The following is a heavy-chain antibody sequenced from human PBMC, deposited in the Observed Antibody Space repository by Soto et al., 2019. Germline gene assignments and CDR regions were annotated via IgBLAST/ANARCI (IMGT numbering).Heavy chain of an antibody. CDR2: INHSGST. J-gene: IGHJ5*02. Sequence: QVQLQQWGAGLLKPSETLSLTCAVYGGSFSGYYWSWIRQPPGKGLEWIGEINHSGSTNYNPSPRSQFIISVETSKTQFSLKLSSVTAADTAVYYCARALLDIVATIWSGSDWFDPWGQGTLVTVSS. D-gene: IGHD5-12*01. V-gene: IGHV4-34*01. CDR1: GGSFSGYY. CDR3: ARALLDIVATIWSGSDWFDP.